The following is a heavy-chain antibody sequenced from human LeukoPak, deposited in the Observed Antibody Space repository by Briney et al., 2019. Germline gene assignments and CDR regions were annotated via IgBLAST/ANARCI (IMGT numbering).Heavy chain of an antibody. D-gene: IGHD4-17*01. J-gene: IGHJ4*02. CDR3: ARVLRYGDYLTTLGY. CDR2: IYPGESET. CDR1: GYSFTSYW. V-gene: IGHV5-51*01. Sequence: GESLKISCKASGYSFTSYWIGWVRQMPGKGLEWMGIIYPGESETRYSPSFQGQVTISADKSISTAYLQWSSLKASDTAVYYCARVLRYGDYLTTLGYWGQGTLVTVSS.